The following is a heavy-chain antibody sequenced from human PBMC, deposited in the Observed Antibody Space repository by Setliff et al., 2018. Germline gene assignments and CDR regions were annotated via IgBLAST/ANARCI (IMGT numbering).Heavy chain of an antibody. V-gene: IGHV1-69*05. CDR1: GGTFSNYD. CDR2: IIPIFGTT. D-gene: IGHD5-12*01. Sequence: SVKVSCKASGGTFSNYDISWVRQAPGQGLEWMGGIIPIFGTTNYAQRFQGRVTITTDESTSTAYMELSSLRSEDTAVYYCARERGDIVTTTSYYYYFDVWGKGTTVTVSS. CDR3: ARERGDIVTTTSYYYYFDV. J-gene: IGHJ6*03.